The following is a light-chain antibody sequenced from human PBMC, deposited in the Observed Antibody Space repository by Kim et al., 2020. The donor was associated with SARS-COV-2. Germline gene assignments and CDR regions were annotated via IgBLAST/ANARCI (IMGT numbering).Light chain of an antibody. CDR1: QSISSF. V-gene: IGKV1-39*01. Sequence: SASVGDRVAITCRASQSISSFLNWYQHKPGKAPKLLIYGASSLQSGVPSRFSGSGSETDFTLTISTLQPEDFATYYCQQSYSTMYTFGQGTKLEI. CDR3: QQSYSTMYT. J-gene: IGKJ2*01. CDR2: GAS.